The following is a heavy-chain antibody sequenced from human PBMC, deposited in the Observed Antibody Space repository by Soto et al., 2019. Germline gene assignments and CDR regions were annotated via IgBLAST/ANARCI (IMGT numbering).Heavy chain of an antibody. CDR1: GFTFSSYS. J-gene: IGHJ3*02. CDR2: ISSSSSYI. CDR3: ARDTGTWGDYGEAMGAFDI. D-gene: IGHD4-17*01. V-gene: IGHV3-21*01. Sequence: GGSLRLSCAASGFTFSSYSMNWVRQAPGKGLEWVSSISSSSSYIYYADSVKGRFTISRDNAKNSLYLQMNSLRAEDTAVYYCARDTGTWGDYGEAMGAFDIWGQGTMVTVSS.